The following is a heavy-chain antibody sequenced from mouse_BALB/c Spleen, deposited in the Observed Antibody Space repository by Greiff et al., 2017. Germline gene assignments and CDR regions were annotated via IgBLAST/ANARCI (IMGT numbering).Heavy chain of an antibody. J-gene: IGHJ2*01. CDR1: GYTFTNYW. Sequence: VKLQESGAELVRPGTSVKISCKASGYTFTNYWLGWVKQRPGHGLEWIGDIYPGGGYTNYNEKFKGKATLTADTSSSTAYMQLSSLTSEDSAVYFCARDYYGSSYGYWGQGTTLTVSS. D-gene: IGHD1-1*01. CDR3: ARDYYGSSYGY. CDR2: IYPGGGYT. V-gene: IGHV1-63*02.